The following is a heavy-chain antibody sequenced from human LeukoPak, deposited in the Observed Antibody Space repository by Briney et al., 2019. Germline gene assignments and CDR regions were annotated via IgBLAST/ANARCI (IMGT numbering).Heavy chain of an antibody. V-gene: IGHV3-30-3*01. D-gene: IGHD3-9*01. CDR2: ISYDGSNK. Sequence: PGGSLRLSCAASGFTFSSYAMHWVRQAPGKGLEWVAVISYDGSNKYYADSVKGRFTISRDNSKNTLYLQMNSLRAEDTAVYYCVKVGEVRYFDWLAPYFDFWGQGTLVTVSS. CDR1: GFTFSSYA. J-gene: IGHJ4*02. CDR3: VKVGEVRYFDWLAPYFDF.